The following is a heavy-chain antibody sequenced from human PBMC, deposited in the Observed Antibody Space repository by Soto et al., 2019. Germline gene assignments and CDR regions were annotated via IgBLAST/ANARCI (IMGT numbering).Heavy chain of an antibody. D-gene: IGHD2-2*02. CDR2: INHSGVI. V-gene: IGHV4-34*01. Sequence: PSETLSLTCTVYGGSFGSYYWSWIRQSPGKGLEWIGDINHSGVINYNPSLKSRVTISIDTSKNQFSLRLTSMTAADTAVYYCAREVIDCSSTSCYSVWLDPWGQGTLVTVSS. J-gene: IGHJ5*02. CDR1: GGSFGSYY. CDR3: AREVIDCSSTSCYSVWLDP.